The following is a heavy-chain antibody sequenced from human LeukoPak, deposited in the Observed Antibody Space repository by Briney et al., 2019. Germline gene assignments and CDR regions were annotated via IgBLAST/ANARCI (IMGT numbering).Heavy chain of an antibody. CDR1: GFTFRSYW. Sequence: GGSLRLSCAASGFTFRSYWMHWVRQAPGKGLVWVSRITNDGNTKTYVDSVKGRFTISRDNAKNTLYLQMNSLRAEDTAVYYCTRGVSGSSYFDYWGQGTLVTVSS. D-gene: IGHD1-26*01. CDR3: TRGVSGSSYFDY. V-gene: IGHV3-74*01. J-gene: IGHJ4*02. CDR2: ITNDGNTK.